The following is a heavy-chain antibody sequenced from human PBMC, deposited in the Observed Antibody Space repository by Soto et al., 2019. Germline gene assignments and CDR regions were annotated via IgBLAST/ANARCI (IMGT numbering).Heavy chain of an antibody. CDR3: ATDARMVRGVMAPSY. Sequence: QVQLVESGGGVVQPGRSLRLSCAASGFTFSSYGMHWVRQAPGKGLEWVAVISYDGSNKYYADSVKGRFTISRDNSKNTLYLQMNSPRAEDTAVYYCATDARMVRGVMAPSYWGQGTLVTVSS. CDR2: ISYDGSNK. V-gene: IGHV3-30*03. CDR1: GFTFSSYG. D-gene: IGHD3-10*01. J-gene: IGHJ4*02.